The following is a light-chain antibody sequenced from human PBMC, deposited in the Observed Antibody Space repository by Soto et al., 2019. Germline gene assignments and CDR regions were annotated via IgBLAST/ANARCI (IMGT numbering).Light chain of an antibody. CDR3: QQLGT. V-gene: IGKV1-5*01. Sequence: TQSPSTLSASVGDRVTITCRASQSISSWLAWYQQKPGKAPKLLIYDASSLESGVPSRFSGSGSGTEFTLTISSLQPDDFATYYCQQLGTFGQGTRLEIK. CDR2: DAS. CDR1: QSISSW. J-gene: IGKJ5*01.